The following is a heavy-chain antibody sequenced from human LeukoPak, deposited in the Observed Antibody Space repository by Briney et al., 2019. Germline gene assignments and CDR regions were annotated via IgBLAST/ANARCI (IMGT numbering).Heavy chain of an antibody. D-gene: IGHD2-2*01. J-gene: IGHJ4*02. V-gene: IGHV1-18*01. Sequence: GASVKVSCKASGYTFTSYGISWVRQAPGQGLEWMGWISAYNGNTNYAQKFQGRVTMTRNTSISTAYMELSSLRSEDTAVYYCARGIVPAFKYWGQGTLVTVSS. CDR1: GYTFTSYG. CDR3: ARGIVPAFKY. CDR2: ISAYNGNT.